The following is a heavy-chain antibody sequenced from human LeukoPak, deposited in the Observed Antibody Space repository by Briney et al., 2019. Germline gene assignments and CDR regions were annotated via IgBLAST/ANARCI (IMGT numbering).Heavy chain of an antibody. CDR3: ARGTLTVTTSFDY. CDR2: INHSGST. CDR1: GGSFSGYY. V-gene: IGHV4-34*01. D-gene: IGHD4-17*01. Sequence: SETLSLTCAVYGGSFSGYYWSWIRQPPGKGLEWIGEINHSGSTNYNPSLKSRVTISVDTSKNQFSLKLSSVTAAVTAVYYCARGTLTVTTSFDYWGQGTLVTVSS. J-gene: IGHJ4*02.